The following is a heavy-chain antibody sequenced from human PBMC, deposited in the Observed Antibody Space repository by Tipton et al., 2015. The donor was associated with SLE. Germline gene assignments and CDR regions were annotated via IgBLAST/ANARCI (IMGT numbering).Heavy chain of an antibody. V-gene: IGHV3-48*01. CDR3: ARDAVFTIFGVVHYGMDV. Sequence: SLRLSCAASGFTFSSYSMNWVRQAPGKGLEWVSYISSSSSTIYYADSVKGRFTISRDNAKNSLYLQMNSLRAEDTAVYYCARDAVFTIFGVVHYGMDVWGQGTTVTVPS. CDR1: GFTFSSYS. CDR2: ISSSSSTI. J-gene: IGHJ6*02. D-gene: IGHD3-3*01.